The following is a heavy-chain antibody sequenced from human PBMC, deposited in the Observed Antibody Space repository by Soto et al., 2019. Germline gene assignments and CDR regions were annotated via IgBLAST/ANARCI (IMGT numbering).Heavy chain of an antibody. D-gene: IGHD4-17*01. CDR2: IWYDGSNK. J-gene: IGHJ6*02. Sequence: QVQLVESGGGVVQPGRSLRLSCAASGFTFSSYGMHWVRQAPGKGLEWVAVIWYDGSNKYYADSVKGRFTISRDNSKNTRYLQMNSLRAEDTAVYYCARELHTEGPMDVWGQGTTVTVSS. V-gene: IGHV3-33*01. CDR1: GFTFSSYG. CDR3: ARELHTEGPMDV.